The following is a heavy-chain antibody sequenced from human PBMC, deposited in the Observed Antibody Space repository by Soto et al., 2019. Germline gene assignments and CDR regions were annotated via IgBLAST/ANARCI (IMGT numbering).Heavy chain of an antibody. CDR3: ARGMYMAWCDP. D-gene: IGHD1-1*01. CDR2: ISAYNGNT. J-gene: IGHJ5*02. V-gene: IGHV1-18*04. CDR1: GYTFTSDY. Sequence: ASVKVSCKASGYTFTSDYMHWVRQAPGQGLEWMGWISAYNGNTNYAQNLQDRVTMTTDTSTATAYLELRSLRPDDTAVYFCARGMYMAWCDPWGQGTPVTVSS.